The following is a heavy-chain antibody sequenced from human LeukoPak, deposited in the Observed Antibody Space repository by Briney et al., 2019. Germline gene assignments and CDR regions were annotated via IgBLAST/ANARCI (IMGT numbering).Heavy chain of an antibody. CDR2: ITSGST. Sequence: SETLSLTCTVSGGSFTDYYWSWLRQSPGKGLEWIGRITSGSTNYNPSLKSRVTISLDTSKNQFSLKLSSVTAADTAVYYCSRGPYSYDSSGAFDIWGQGTMVTVSS. D-gene: IGHD3-22*01. J-gene: IGHJ3*02. CDR1: GGSFTDYY. CDR3: SRGPYSYDSSGAFDI. V-gene: IGHV4-4*08.